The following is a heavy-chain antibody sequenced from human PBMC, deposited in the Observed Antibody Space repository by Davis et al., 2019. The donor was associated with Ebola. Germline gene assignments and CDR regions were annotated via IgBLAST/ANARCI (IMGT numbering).Heavy chain of an antibody. CDR2: INHSGST. CDR1: GGSFSGYY. Sequence: MPSETLSLTCAVYGGSFSGYYWSWIRQPPGKGLEWIGEINHSGSTNYNPSLKSRVTISVDTSKNQFSLKLSSVTAADTAVYYCARAATGTTRRNYFDYWGQGTLVTVSS. J-gene: IGHJ4*02. D-gene: IGHD1-7*01. CDR3: ARAATGTTRRNYFDY. V-gene: IGHV4-34*01.